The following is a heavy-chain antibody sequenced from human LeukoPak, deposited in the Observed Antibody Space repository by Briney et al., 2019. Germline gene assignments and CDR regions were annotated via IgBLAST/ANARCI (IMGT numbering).Heavy chain of an antibody. CDR2: IFYSGST. J-gene: IGHJ4*02. Sequence: SETLSLTCTVSGGSISSNSYYWGWIRQPPGKGLEWIGNIFYSGSTYYHPSLKSRVTISVDTSKNQFSLKLNSVTGADTAVYYCARRVTGRGTYYFDYWGQGSLVTVSS. CDR1: GGSISSNSYY. CDR3: ARRVTGRGTYYFDY. V-gene: IGHV4-39*01. D-gene: IGHD3-16*01.